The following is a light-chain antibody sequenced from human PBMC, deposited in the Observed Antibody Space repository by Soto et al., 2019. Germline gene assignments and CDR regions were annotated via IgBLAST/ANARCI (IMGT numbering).Light chain of an antibody. Sequence: QAVVTQEPSFSVSPGGTVTLTCGLSSDSVSTNYYPTWYQQTPGQAPRTLIYSTSTRSSGVPDRFSGSILGNKGALTITGAQADDESDYYCVLYMGSGISVFGGGTKLTVL. J-gene: IGLJ2*01. V-gene: IGLV8-61*01. CDR2: STS. CDR3: VLYMGSGISV. CDR1: SDSVSTNYY.